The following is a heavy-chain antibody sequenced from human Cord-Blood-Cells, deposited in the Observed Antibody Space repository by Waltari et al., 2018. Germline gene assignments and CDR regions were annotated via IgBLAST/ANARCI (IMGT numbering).Heavy chain of an antibody. V-gene: IGHV1-2*02. CDR2: INPDSGGT. Sequence: QVQLVQSGAEVKKPGASVKVSCKASGYTFTGYYMHWVRQAPGQGLEWIGWINPDSGGTNYAQKFQGRVTRTSDTSISTAYMELSRLRSDDTAVYYCARDFGWGSFWYFDLWGRGTLVTVSS. CDR3: ARDFGWGSFWYFDL. CDR1: GYTFTGYY. D-gene: IGHD3-9*01. J-gene: IGHJ2*01.